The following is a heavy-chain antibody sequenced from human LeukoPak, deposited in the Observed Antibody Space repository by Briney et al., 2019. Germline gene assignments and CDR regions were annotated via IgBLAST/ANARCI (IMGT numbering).Heavy chain of an antibody. J-gene: IGHJ6*02. D-gene: IGHD2-15*01. CDR3: ARVRGYCSSGSCGMDV. V-gene: IGHV4-38-2*02. Sequence: PSETLSLTCTVSGYSISSGYYWGWIRQSPGRGLEWIGSIYHSGSTYYNPSLKSRVTISVDTSKNQFSLKLSSVTAADTAVYYCARVRGYCSSGSCGMDVWGQGTTVTVSS. CDR2: IYHSGST. CDR1: GYSISSGYY.